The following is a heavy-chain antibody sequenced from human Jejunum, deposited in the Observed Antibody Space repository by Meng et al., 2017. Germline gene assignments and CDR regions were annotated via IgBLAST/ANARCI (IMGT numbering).Heavy chain of an antibody. D-gene: IGHD2/OR15-2a*01. Sequence: QLEASGPGLAKPSGTLSLPCAVSGGTISNHNWWSWVRQPPGKGLEWIGEISHTGRINFNPSLKSRVTMSLDKSKNQFSLDLTCVTGADTAVYYCARDLLDPNIAATGWFDPWGQGTLVTVSS. V-gene: IGHV4-4*02. CDR2: ISHTGRI. J-gene: IGHJ5*02. CDR3: ARDLLDPNIAATGWFDP. CDR1: GGTISNHNW.